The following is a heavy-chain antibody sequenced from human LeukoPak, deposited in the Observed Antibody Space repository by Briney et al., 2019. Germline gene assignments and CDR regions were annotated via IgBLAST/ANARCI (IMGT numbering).Heavy chain of an antibody. V-gene: IGHV4-59*01. J-gene: IGHJ5*02. D-gene: IGHD6-6*01. CDR1: CDSINNYY. CDR2: IYCSENT. CDR3: ARGSNWLDP. Sequence: SETLSLTCSVPCDSINNYYWSWIRQPPGKGLEWIGYIYCSENTNYNPTLKSRVTISKDTSKKQICLNLTSVTAADTGVYDCARGSNWLDPWGQGTLVTVSS.